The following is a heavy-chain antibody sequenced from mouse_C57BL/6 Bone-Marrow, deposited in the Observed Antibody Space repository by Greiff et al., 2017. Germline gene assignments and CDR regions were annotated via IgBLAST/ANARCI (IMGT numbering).Heavy chain of an antibody. V-gene: IGHV5-17*01. J-gene: IGHJ4*01. D-gene: IGHD2-5*01. CDR2: ISSGSSTI. CDR3: AMSYYSNGCYAMDY. Sequence: EVKLMESGGGLVKPGGSLKLSCAASGFTFSDYGMHWVRQAPEKGLEWVAYISSGSSTIYYADTVKGRFTFSRDNAKNTMILQMTSLRSEDTAMYYCAMSYYSNGCYAMDYWGQGTSVTVSS. CDR1: GFTFSDYG.